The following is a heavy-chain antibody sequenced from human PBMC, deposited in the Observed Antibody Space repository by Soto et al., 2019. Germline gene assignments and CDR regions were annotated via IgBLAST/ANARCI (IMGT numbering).Heavy chain of an antibody. J-gene: IGHJ4*02. CDR3: ARDQGIVVAGGLIDY. Sequence: QVQLVQSGAEVKKPGASVKVSCQASGYTFTSYGISWVRQAPGQGLEWMGWISAYNGNTNYAQKLQGRVTMTTDTSTSTAYMELRSLRSDGTAVYYCARDQGIVVAGGLIDYWGQGTLVTVSS. D-gene: IGHD6-19*01. V-gene: IGHV1-18*01. CDR1: GYTFTSYG. CDR2: ISAYNGNT.